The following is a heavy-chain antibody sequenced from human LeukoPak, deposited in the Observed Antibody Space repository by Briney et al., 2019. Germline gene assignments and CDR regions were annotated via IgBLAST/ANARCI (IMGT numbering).Heavy chain of an antibody. Sequence: GESLKISCKGSGYSFTTYWIGWVRQMPGKGLEWMGTIYPGDSDTRYSPSFQGQVAISADKSISTAYLQWSSLKASDTAMYYCARREFAAGWAFDIWGQGTMVTVSS. D-gene: IGHD6-13*01. CDR2: IYPGDSDT. V-gene: IGHV5-51*01. CDR3: ARREFAAGWAFDI. J-gene: IGHJ3*02. CDR1: GYSFTTYW.